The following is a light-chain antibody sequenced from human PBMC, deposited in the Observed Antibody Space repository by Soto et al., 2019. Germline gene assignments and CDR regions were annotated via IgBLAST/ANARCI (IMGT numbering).Light chain of an antibody. CDR2: GND. CDR1: SSNIGAGYD. V-gene: IGLV1-40*01. J-gene: IGLJ2*01. CDR3: SSYTSISTVV. Sequence: QSVLTQPPSVSGAPGQGVTISCTGGSSNIGAGYDVHWYQHLPGTSPKLLIYGNDNRPSGVPDRFSGSKSGTSASLAITDLQAEDEADYYCSSYTSISTVVFGGGTKLTVL.